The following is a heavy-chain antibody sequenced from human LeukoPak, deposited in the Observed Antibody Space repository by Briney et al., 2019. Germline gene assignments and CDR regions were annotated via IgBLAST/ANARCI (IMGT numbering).Heavy chain of an antibody. J-gene: IGHJ4*02. CDR1: LGAITSKKY. CDR3: EREGGPYRPLDY. Sequence: SETLSLTCGVSLGAITSKKYWTWVRQPPGKGLEWIGEVNLQGSTNYNPSLMGRVAISVDMSENHISLLLTTVTDTATAVYYYEREGGPYRPLDYSGQGTLVTVSS. CDR2: VNLQGST. V-gene: IGHV4-4*02.